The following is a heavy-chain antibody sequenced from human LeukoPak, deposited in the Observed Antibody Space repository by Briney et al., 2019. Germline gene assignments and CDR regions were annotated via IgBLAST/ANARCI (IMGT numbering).Heavy chain of an antibody. D-gene: IGHD2-15*01. CDR3: ARQKAVVVVAATPDEDYGDYVDYYYYMDV. CDR1: GFTFSRYW. Sequence: GGSLRLSCAASGFTFSRYWMSWVRQAPGKGLEWVANIKEDVSEKYYVDSVMGRLTISRDNAKNSLSLQIKSLRAEDTAVYYCARQKAVVVVAATPDEDYGDYVDYYYYMDVWGKGTTVTVSS. V-gene: IGHV3-7*01. CDR2: IKEDVSEK. J-gene: IGHJ6*03.